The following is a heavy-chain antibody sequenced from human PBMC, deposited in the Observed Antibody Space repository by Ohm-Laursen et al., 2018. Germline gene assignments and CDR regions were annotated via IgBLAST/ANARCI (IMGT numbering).Heavy chain of an antibody. CDR3: VRGTFDY. CDR2: IHSDGNTA. Sequence: SLRLSCAASGFTFGTYWMYWVRHAPGKGLVWVPHIHSDGNTATFADSVKGRFTISRDNAKNTLYLQMNSLRAEDTAVYYCVRGTFDYWGQGTLVTVSS. D-gene: IGHD3-10*01. J-gene: IGHJ4*02. CDR1: GFTFGTYW. V-gene: IGHV3-74*01.